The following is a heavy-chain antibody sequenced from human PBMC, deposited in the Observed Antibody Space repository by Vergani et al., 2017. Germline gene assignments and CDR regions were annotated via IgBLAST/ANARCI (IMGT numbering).Heavy chain of an antibody. V-gene: IGHV3-53*04. CDR1: GFTVSSNY. CDR3: AREADDYDDYVGQ. CDR2: IYSGGST. Sequence: EVQLVESGGGLVQPGGSLRLSCAASGFTVSSNYMSWVRQAPGKGLEWVSVIYSGGSTYYADSVKGRFTISRHNSKNTLYLQMNSLRAEDTAVYYCAREADDYDDYVGQWGQGTLVTVSS. D-gene: IGHD4-17*01. J-gene: IGHJ4*02.